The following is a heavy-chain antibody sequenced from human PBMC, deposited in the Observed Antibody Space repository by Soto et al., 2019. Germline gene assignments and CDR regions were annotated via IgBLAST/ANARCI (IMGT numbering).Heavy chain of an antibody. V-gene: IGHV1-69*06. CDR2: IIPIFGTA. CDR1: GGTLSSYA. J-gene: IGHJ4*02. Sequence: SVKVSCKASGGTLSSYAISWVRQAPGQGLEWMGGIIPIFGTANYAQKFQGRVTITADKSTSTAYMELSSLRSEDTAVYYCAQALTTAFYDSSGYYLYWGQGTLVTVSS. D-gene: IGHD3-22*01. CDR3: AQALTTAFYDSSGYYLY.